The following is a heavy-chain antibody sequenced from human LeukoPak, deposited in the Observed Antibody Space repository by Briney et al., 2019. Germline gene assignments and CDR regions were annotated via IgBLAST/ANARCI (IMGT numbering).Heavy chain of an antibody. CDR2: IYYSGST. V-gene: IGHV4-39*07. Sequence: SETLSLTCTVSGGSISSSSYYWGWIRQPPGKGLEWIGSIYYSGSTYYNPSLKSRVTISVDTSKNQFSLKLSSVTAADTAVYYRARSPAQGAFDIWGQGTMVTVSS. CDR1: GGSISSSSYY. CDR3: ARSPAQGAFDI. J-gene: IGHJ3*02.